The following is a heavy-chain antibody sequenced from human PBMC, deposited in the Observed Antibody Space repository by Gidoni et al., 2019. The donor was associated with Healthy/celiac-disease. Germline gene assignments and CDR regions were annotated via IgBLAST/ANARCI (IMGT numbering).Heavy chain of an antibody. J-gene: IGHJ2*01. Sequence: EVQLLESGGGLVQPGGSLSLSCAASGFTFSSYAMSWVRQAPGKGLGWVSAISGSGGSTYYADSVKGRFTIARDNSKNSLYLQMNSLRAEDTAVYYCAKDRVGPIAAARSYFDLWGRGTLVTVSS. V-gene: IGHV3-23*01. CDR3: AKDRVGPIAAARSYFDL. CDR2: ISGSGGST. D-gene: IGHD6-13*01. CDR1: GFTFSSYA.